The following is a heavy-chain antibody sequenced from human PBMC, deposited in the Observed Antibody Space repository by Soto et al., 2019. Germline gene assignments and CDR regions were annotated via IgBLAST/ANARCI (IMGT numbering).Heavy chain of an antibody. CDR1: GGTFRNLA. Sequence: QVQLVQSGAEVKKPGSLVKVSCKASGGTFRNLAINWVRQAPGQGLEWMGGFIPIIGGGINAQKFQGRVTITSDESTSTAYMELSSLKSEDTAMYFCARRSVSHSNAFDFLGQGTMVTVSS. J-gene: IGHJ3*01. CDR2: FIPIIGGG. CDR3: ARRSVSHSNAFDF. V-gene: IGHV1-69*01. D-gene: IGHD2-15*01.